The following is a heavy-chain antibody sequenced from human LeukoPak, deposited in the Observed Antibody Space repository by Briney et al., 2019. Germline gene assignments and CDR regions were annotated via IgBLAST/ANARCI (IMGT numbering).Heavy chain of an antibody. CDR1: GYTLTSYG. D-gene: IGHD6-13*01. J-gene: IGHJ5*02. Sequence: HAASVKVSCKASGYTLTSYGISWVRQAPGQGLEWMGWISAYNGNTNYAQKLQGRVTMTTDTSTSTAYMELRSLRSDDTAVYYCAREPGIGNWFDPWGQGTLVTVSS. CDR3: AREPGIGNWFDP. CDR2: ISAYNGNT. V-gene: IGHV1-18*04.